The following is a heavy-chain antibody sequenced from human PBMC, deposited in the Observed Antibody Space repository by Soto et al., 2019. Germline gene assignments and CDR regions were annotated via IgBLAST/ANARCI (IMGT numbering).Heavy chain of an antibody. CDR1: GITFSSYS. CDR3: ARGGSSSNYYYYMDV. CDR2: ISSSSTYI. D-gene: IGHD6-6*01. J-gene: IGHJ6*03. Sequence: EVQLVESGGGLVQPGGSLRLSCAASGITFSSYSMNWVRQAPGKGLEWVSSISSSSTYIYYADSVKGRFTISRDNAKNSLYLQMNSLRAEDTAVYYCARGGSSSNYYYYMDVWGKGTTVTVSS. V-gene: IGHV3-21*01.